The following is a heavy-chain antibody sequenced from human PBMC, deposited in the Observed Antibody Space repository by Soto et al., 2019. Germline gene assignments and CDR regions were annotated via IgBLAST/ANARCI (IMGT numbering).Heavy chain of an antibody. Sequence: ASVKVSCTASGYTFTSYGISWVRQAPGQGLEWMGWISAYNGNTNYAQKLQGRVTMTTDTSTSTAYMELRSLRSDDTAVYYCARVGYSTLPFRWFDPWGQGTLVTVSS. J-gene: IGHJ5*02. V-gene: IGHV1-18*01. CDR2: ISAYNGNT. CDR3: ARVGYSTLPFRWFDP. D-gene: IGHD6-13*01. CDR1: GYTFTSYG.